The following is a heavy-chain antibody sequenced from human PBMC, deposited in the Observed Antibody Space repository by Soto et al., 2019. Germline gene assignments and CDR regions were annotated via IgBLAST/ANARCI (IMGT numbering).Heavy chain of an antibody. CDR3: ARQGSWPYYYYGLDV. CDR2: ISTYNGKT. CDR1: GYTFTTSG. Sequence: QVQLVQSGPEVRKPGASVKVSCEASGYTFTTSGISWVRQVPGQGLEWMGWISTYNGKTNSAQNFQGRVLRTVDTSTGTAYMALMSMKSDDTAVYYCARQGSWPYYYYGLDVWGQGTTGTVS. D-gene: IGHD1-26*01. V-gene: IGHV1-18*01. J-gene: IGHJ6*02.